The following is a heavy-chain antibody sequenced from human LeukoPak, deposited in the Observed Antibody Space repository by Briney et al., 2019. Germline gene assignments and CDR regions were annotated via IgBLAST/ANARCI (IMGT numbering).Heavy chain of an antibody. CDR1: GFTFSTYS. Sequence: GGSLRLSCAASGFTFSTYSMNWVRQAPGKGLEWVSSISSSSSHMFYADSVRGRFTISRDNAENSLYLQINSLRADDTAVYYCARSGYSSGWYFEWFVPWGQGTLVTDSS. CDR2: ISSSSSHM. CDR3: ARSGYSSGWYFEWFVP. J-gene: IGHJ5*02. V-gene: IGHV3-21*01. D-gene: IGHD6-19*01.